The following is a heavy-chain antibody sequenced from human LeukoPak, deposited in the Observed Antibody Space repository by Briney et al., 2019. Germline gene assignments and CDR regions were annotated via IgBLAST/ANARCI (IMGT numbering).Heavy chain of an antibody. D-gene: IGHD2-21*02. V-gene: IGHV3-23*01. J-gene: IGHJ4*02. Sequence: GGSLRLSCAASGFTFSSYAMSWVRQAPGKGLEWVSAISGSGGSTYHADSVKGRFTISRDNSKNTLYLQMNSLRAEDTAVYYCAKGRYCGGDCYSGLDYWGQGTLVTVSS. CDR3: AKGRYCGGDCYSGLDY. CDR1: GFTFSSYA. CDR2: ISGSGGST.